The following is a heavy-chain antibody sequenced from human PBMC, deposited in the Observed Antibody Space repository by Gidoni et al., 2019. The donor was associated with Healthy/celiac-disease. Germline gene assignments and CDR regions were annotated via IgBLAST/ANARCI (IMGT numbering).Heavy chain of an antibody. D-gene: IGHD6-13*01. CDR2: IYYSGST. CDR1: GCSISSYY. Sequence: QVQLQESGPGLVKPSETLSLTCTVSGCSISSYYWSWIRQPPGKGLEWIGYIYYSGSTNYNPSLKSRVTISVDTSKNQFSLKLSSVTAADTAVYYCARGGWAAAAFDPWGQGTLVTVSS. CDR3: ARGGWAAAAFDP. V-gene: IGHV4-59*01. J-gene: IGHJ5*02.